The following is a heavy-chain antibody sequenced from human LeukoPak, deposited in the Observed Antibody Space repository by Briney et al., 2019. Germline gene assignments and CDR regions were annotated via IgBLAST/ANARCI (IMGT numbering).Heavy chain of an antibody. Sequence: PGGSLRLSCAASGFTFSSYAMSWVRQAPGKGLEWVSAISGSAKSTYYADSVKGRFTISRDNLKNMVFLQMNSLRAEDTAIYYCAKSHASIWNVYDYWGQGTLVTVLS. CDR3: AKSHASIWNVYDY. CDR1: GFTFSSYA. CDR2: ISGSAKST. J-gene: IGHJ4*02. V-gene: IGHV3-23*01. D-gene: IGHD1-1*01.